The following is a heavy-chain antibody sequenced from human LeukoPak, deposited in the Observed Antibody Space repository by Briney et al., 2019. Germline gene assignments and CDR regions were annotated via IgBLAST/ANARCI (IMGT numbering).Heavy chain of an antibody. CDR2: ISWNSGSI. Sequence: PGGSLRLSCAASGFTFDDYAMHWVRQAPGKGLEWVSGISWNSGSIGYADSVKGRFTISRDNSKNTLYLQMNSLRAEDTAVYYCAKIGGKVVYWGQGTLVTVSS. D-gene: IGHD4-23*01. CDR1: GFTFDDYA. V-gene: IGHV3-9*01. J-gene: IGHJ4*02. CDR3: AKIGGKVVY.